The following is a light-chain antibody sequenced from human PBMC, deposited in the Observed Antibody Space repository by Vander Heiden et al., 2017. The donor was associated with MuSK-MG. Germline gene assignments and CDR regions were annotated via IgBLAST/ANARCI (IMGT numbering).Light chain of an antibody. CDR3: QSDDSSLSGWV. J-gene: IGLJ3*02. Sequence: QSVLTQPPSVSWAPGQMVTICCTGNRASIGACYDGHWHQKLAGTALKLLNYGNSNRPSGVPDRFAGCKCGTSAFLAITGLQDEDEDDYYCQSDDSSLSGWVFGGGTKLTVL. CDR1: RASIGACYD. CDR2: GNS. V-gene: IGLV1-40*01.